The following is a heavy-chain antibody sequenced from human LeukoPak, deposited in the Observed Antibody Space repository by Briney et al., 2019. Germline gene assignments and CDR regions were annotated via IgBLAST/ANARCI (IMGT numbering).Heavy chain of an antibody. D-gene: IGHD6-13*01. CDR2: ISAYNGNT. J-gene: IGHJ4*02. Sequence: ASVKVSCKASGYTGTSYGISWVRQAPGQGLEWMGWISAYNGNTNYAQKLQGRVTMTTDTSTSTAYMELRSLRSDDTAVYYCARISSSWYYFDYWGQGTLVTVSS. V-gene: IGHV1-18*01. CDR3: ARISSSWYYFDY. CDR1: GYTGTSYG.